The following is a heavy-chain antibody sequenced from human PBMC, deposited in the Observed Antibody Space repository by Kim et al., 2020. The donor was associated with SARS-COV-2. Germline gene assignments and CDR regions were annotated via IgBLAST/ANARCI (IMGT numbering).Heavy chain of an antibody. D-gene: IGHD3-22*01. J-gene: IGHJ3*02. CDR2: IYYSGST. CDR1: GGSISSYY. Sequence: SETLSLTCTVSGGSISSYYWSWIRQPPGKGLEWIGYIYYSGSTNYNPSLKSRVTLSVDTSKNQFSLKLSSVTAADTAVYYCAREGSHYYDSSGYYYVGGAFDIWGQGTMVTVSS. V-gene: IGHV4-59*13. CDR3: AREGSHYYDSSGYYYVGGAFDI.